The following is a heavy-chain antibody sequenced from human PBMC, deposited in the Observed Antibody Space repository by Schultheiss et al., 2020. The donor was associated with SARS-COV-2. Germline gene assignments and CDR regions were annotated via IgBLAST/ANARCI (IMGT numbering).Heavy chain of an antibody. CDR3: AKDQVPDTAMVTGEAFDF. CDR1: GFTFSRYA. Sequence: GGSLRLSCAASGFTFSRYAMSWVRQAPGKGLEWVSGISGSGDNTDYADSVKGRFTISRDNSKSTLFLQLNSLRAEDTAVYYCAKDQVPDTAMVTGEAFDFWGQGTLVTVSS. J-gene: IGHJ4*02. CDR2: ISGSGDNT. D-gene: IGHD5-18*01. V-gene: IGHV3-23*01.